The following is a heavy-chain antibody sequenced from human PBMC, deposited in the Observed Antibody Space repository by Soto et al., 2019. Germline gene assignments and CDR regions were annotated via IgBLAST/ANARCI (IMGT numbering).Heavy chain of an antibody. CDR1: GYTFTSYD. V-gene: IGHV1-69*04. CDR3: AREPRVAAAGRPYFDY. CDR2: IIPILGIA. D-gene: IGHD6-13*01. J-gene: IGHJ4*02. Sequence: SVKVSCKASGYTFTSYDINWVRQAPGQGLEWMGRIIPILGIANYAQKFQGRVTITADKSTSTAYMELSSLRSEDTAVYYCAREPRVAAAGRPYFDYWGQGTLVTVSS.